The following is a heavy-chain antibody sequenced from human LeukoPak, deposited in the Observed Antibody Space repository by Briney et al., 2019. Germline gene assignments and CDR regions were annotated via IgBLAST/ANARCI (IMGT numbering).Heavy chain of an antibody. D-gene: IGHD3-10*01. CDR3: AKDSVLDY. J-gene: IGHJ4*02. CDR1: GFTFSSYG. CDR2: ISYDGSNK. V-gene: IGHV3-30*18. Sequence: GGSLRLSCAASGFTFSSYGMHWVRQAPGKGLEWVAVISYDGSNKYYADSVKGRFTISRDNSKNTLYLQMNSLRAEDTAVYYCAKDSVLDYWGQGTLVTVSS.